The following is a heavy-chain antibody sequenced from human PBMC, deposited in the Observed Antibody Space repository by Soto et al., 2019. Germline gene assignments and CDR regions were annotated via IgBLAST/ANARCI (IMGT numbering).Heavy chain of an antibody. Sequence: SETLSLTCAVYGGSFSGYYWSWIRQPPGRGLEWIGYISYSGTTFYNPSLKSRLSLSVDASQNHFSLHLSSVTAADTAFYYCARASTVKGVLRDFDYWGRGTLVTVSS. CDR3: ARASTVKGVLRDFDY. CDR2: ISYSGTT. J-gene: IGHJ4*02. CDR1: GGSFSGYY. V-gene: IGHV4-30-4*08. D-gene: IGHD4-4*01.